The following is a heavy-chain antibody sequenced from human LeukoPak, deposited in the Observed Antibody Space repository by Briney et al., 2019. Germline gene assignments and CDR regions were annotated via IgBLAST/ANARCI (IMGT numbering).Heavy chain of an antibody. D-gene: IGHD4-17*01. V-gene: IGHV4-59*12. J-gene: IGHJ4*02. CDR3: ASSQGSYGDYPNY. CDR1: GGSISSYY. CDR2: IYYSGST. Sequence: SETLSLTCTVSGGSISSYYWSWIRQPPGKGLEWIGYIYYSGSTNYNPSLKSRVTISVDTSKNQFSLKLSSVTAADTAVYYCASSQGSYGDYPNYWGQGTLVTVSS.